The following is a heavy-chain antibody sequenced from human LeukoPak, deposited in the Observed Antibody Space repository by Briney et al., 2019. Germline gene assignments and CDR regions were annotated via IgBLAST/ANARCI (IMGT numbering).Heavy chain of an antibody. Sequence: ASVKVSCKASGYTFTTYNINWVRQAPGQGLEWLGLINPGGGTTTYAQNFQDRVTMTRDMSTSTVYMELSSLSSEDTAVYYCARVWVVPAADFDYWGQGTLVTVSS. V-gene: IGHV1-46*01. CDR1: GYTFTTYN. CDR2: INPGGGTT. J-gene: IGHJ4*02. CDR3: ARVWVVPAADFDY. D-gene: IGHD2-2*01.